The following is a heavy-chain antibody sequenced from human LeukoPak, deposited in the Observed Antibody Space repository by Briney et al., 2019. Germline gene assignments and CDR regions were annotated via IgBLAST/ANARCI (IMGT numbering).Heavy chain of an antibody. J-gene: IGHJ2*01. CDR1: GFTFSSYW. Sequence: GGSLRLSCAASGFTFSSYWMHWVRQAPGKGLEWVSSITDSGSGTCYADSVKGRFTMSRDNSKNTLYLQMNSLRAEDTAVYYCAKNLLGSESFSWYFDLWGRGTLVTVSS. D-gene: IGHD1-26*01. CDR2: ITDSGSGT. V-gene: IGHV3-23*01. CDR3: AKNLLGSESFSWYFDL.